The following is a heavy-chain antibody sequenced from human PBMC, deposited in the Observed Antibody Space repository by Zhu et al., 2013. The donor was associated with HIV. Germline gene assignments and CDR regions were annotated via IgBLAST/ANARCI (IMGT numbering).Heavy chain of an antibody. J-gene: IGHJ5*02. V-gene: IGHV1-2*02. CDR1: GYTFTGYY. CDR2: INPNSGGT. D-gene: IGHD5-12*01. Sequence: QLVQSGAEVKKPGASVKVSCKASGYTFTGYYMHWVRQAPGQGLEWMGWINPNSGGTNYAQKFQGRVTIIADESTSTAYMELSSLRSEDTAVYYCARDREMATINWFDPWGQGTLVTVSS. CDR3: ARDREMATINWFDP.